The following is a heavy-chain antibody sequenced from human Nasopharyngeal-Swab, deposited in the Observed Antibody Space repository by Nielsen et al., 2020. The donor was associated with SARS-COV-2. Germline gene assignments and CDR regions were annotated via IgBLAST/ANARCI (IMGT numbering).Heavy chain of an antibody. Sequence: SETLSLTCTVSGGSISSYYWSWIRQPPGKGLEWIGYIYYNGSTNYNPSLKSRVTISVDTSKNQFSLKLSSVTAADTAVYYCARDLLWFGEFPYGMDVWGQGTTVTVSS. J-gene: IGHJ6*02. D-gene: IGHD3-10*01. CDR2: IYYNGST. CDR1: GGSISSYY. V-gene: IGHV4-59*01. CDR3: ARDLLWFGEFPYGMDV.